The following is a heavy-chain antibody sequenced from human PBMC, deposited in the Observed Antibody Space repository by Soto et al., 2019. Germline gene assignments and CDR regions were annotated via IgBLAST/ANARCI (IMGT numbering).Heavy chain of an antibody. CDR1: GGSVSSGSYY. CDR3: ARDPLRYYYDSSGYYNPAY. J-gene: IGHJ4*02. D-gene: IGHD3-22*01. CDR2: IYYGGST. V-gene: IGHV4-61*01. Sequence: KASETLSLTCTVSGGSVSSGSYYWSWIRQPPGKGLEWIGYIYYGGSTNYNPSLKSRVTISVDTSKNQFSLKLSSVTAADTAVYYCARDPLRYYYDSSGYYNPAYWGQGTLVTVSS.